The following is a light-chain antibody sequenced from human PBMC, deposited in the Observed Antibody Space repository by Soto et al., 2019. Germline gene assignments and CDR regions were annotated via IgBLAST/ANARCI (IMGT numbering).Light chain of an antibody. Sequence: EIVLTQSPGTLSLSPGERVTLSCRASQSVSSSYLAWYQQKPGQAPRLLIHGASSRATGIPDRISGSGSGTDFTLTISRLEPEDFAVYYCQQYGSSPITFGQGTRLGIK. J-gene: IGKJ5*01. CDR1: QSVSSSY. V-gene: IGKV3-20*01. CDR2: GAS. CDR3: QQYGSSPIT.